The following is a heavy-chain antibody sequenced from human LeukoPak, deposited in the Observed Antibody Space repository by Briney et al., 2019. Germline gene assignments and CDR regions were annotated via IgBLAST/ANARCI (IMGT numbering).Heavy chain of an antibody. CDR3: ARDYYDGSAYYSYYEY. V-gene: IGHV3-53*01. J-gene: IGHJ4*02. D-gene: IGHD3-22*01. Sequence: GGSLRLSCAASGFTFSNAWMNWVRQAPGMGLEWVSVITGSGGNTYYADSVKGRFTISRDNSKNTLSLQMNSLRAEDTAVYYCARDYYDGSAYYSYYEYWGQGTLVTVSS. CDR2: ITGSGGNT. CDR1: GFTFSNAW.